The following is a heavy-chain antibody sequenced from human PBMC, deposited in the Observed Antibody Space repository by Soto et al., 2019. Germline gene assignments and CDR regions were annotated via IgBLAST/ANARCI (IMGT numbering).Heavy chain of an antibody. Sequence: ASVKVSCKASGITFRRSSVHWMRQARGQPLEWIGRIVVGSGSTTYAQIVQERITMTRDMSTSTAYMDLRSLVTEDTAMYYCAADAHQPDFWSSDPYYFYSMDVWGQGTTVTVSS. J-gene: IGHJ6*02. V-gene: IGHV1-58*01. CDR3: AADAHQPDFWSSDPYYFYSMDV. CDR2: IVVGSGST. CDR1: GITFRRSS. D-gene: IGHD3-3*01.